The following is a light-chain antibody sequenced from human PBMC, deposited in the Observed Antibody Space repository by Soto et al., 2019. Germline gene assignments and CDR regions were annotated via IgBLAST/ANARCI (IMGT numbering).Light chain of an antibody. CDR2: RNI. Sequence: QSVLTQPPSTAGTPGQTVTISCSGSTYNIGTNYVYWYQQLPGAAPKLLIYRNIHRPSGIPDRFSGSKSGTSASLVIRGLRSEDEADYYCVTWDYSLSSVMFGGGTKLTVL. V-gene: IGLV1-47*01. CDR3: VTWDYSLSSVM. CDR1: TYNIGTNY. J-gene: IGLJ3*02.